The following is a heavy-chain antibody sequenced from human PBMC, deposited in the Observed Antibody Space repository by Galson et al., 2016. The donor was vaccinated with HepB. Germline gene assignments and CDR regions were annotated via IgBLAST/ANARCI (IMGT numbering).Heavy chain of an antibody. CDR1: GFSFSAYW. V-gene: IGHV3-7*03. J-gene: IGHJ5*02. Sequence: SLRLSCAASGFSFSAYWMSWVRQSPGKGLAWVANIKQDGSEKYYVDSVKGRFTISRDNARNSLYLQVNGLRADDTAVYYCAAKTPSSDWWPGFDPWGQGTLVTVSS. CDR2: IKQDGSEK. CDR3: AAKTPSSDWWPGFDP. D-gene: IGHD2-8*02.